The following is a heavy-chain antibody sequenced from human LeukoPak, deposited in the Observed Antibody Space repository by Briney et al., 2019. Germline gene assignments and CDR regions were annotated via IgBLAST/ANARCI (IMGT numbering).Heavy chain of an antibody. CDR1: GFTFSSYW. J-gene: IGHJ4*02. CDR2: IKQDGSEK. Sequence: GGSLRPSCAASGFTFSSYWMSWVRQAPGKGLEWVANIKQDGSEKYYVDSVKGRFTISRDNAKNSLYLQMNSLRAEDTAVYYCASQVPYSNWYPGYYFDYWGQGTLVTVSS. V-gene: IGHV3-7*03. CDR3: ASQVPYSNWYPGYYFDY. D-gene: IGHD4-11*01.